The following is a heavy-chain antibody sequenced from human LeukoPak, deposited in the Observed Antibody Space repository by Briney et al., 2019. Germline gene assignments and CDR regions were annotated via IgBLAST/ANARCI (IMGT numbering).Heavy chain of an antibody. J-gene: IGHJ4*02. V-gene: IGHV4-34*01. CDR1: GGSFSGYY. CDR2: INHSGST. Sequence: SETLSLTCAVYGGSFSGYYWSWIRQPPGKGLEWLGEINHSGSTNYNPSLKSRVTISVDTPKNQFSLKLSSVTAADTAVYYCARALRVTFGGVIVISDYWGQGTLVTVSS. D-gene: IGHD3-16*02. CDR3: ARALRVTFGGVIVISDY.